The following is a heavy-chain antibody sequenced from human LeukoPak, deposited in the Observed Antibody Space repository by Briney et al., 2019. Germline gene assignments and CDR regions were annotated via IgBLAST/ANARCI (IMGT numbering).Heavy chain of an antibody. CDR2: ISYDGSNK. Sequence: GRSLRLSCAASGFTFSSYGMHWVRQAPGKGLEWVAVISYDGSNKYYADSVKGRFTISRDNSKNTLYLQMNSLRAEDTAVYYCAKEGEGYGDFYGMDVWGQGTTVTVSS. D-gene: IGHD4-17*01. J-gene: IGHJ6*02. V-gene: IGHV3-30*18. CDR1: GFTFSSYG. CDR3: AKEGEGYGDFYGMDV.